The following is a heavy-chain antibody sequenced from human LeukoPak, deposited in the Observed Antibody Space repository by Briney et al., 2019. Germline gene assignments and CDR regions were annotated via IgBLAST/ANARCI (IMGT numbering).Heavy chain of an antibody. V-gene: IGHV3-11*04. CDR1: GFTFSDAW. D-gene: IGHD3-16*01. CDR3: ARELGGGYFDY. J-gene: IGHJ4*02. CDR2: ISSSVSTI. Sequence: GESLRLSCAASGFTFSDAWMNWVRQAPGKGLEWVSYISSSVSTIYYADSVKGRFTISRDNAKNSLYLQMNSLRAEDTAVYYCARELGGGYFDYWGQGTLVTVSS.